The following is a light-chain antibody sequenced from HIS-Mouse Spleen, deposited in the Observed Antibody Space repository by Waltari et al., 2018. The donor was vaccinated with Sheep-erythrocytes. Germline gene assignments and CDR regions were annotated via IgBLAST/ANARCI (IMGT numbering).Light chain of an antibody. Sequence: GQSITISCTGTSSDVGGYNYVSWYQQHPGKAPKLMIYDVSNRPSGVSNRFSGSKSGNTASLTISGLQAEDEADYYCCSYAGSYNHVFATGTKVTVL. J-gene: IGLJ1*01. CDR3: CSYAGSYNHV. CDR1: SSDVGGYNY. V-gene: IGLV2-14*03. CDR2: DVS.